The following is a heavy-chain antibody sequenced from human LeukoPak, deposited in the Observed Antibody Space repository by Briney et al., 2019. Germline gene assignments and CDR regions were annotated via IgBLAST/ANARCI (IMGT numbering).Heavy chain of an antibody. CDR3: AKGNWNYFDY. CDR1: GFTFGSYS. V-gene: IGHV3-48*04. D-gene: IGHD1-1*01. CDR2: ISSSSSSI. Sequence: GGSLRLSCAASGFTFGSYSMNWVRQAPGQGLEWVSYISSSSSSIYHADSVKGRFTISRDNARNSLYLQMNSLRAEDTAVYHCAKGNWNYFDYWGQGTLVTVSS. J-gene: IGHJ4*02.